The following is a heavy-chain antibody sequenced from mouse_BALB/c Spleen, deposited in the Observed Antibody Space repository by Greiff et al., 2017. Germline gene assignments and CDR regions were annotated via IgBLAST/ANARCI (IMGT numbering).Heavy chain of an antibody. J-gene: IGHJ2*01. CDR3: ARSGGNYLYYFDD. V-gene: IGHV5-17*02. Sequence: EVKLVESGGGLVQPGGSRKLSCAASGFTFSSFGMHWVRQAPEKGLEWVAYISSGSSTIYYADTVKGRFTISRDNPKNTLFLQMTSLRSEDTAMYYCARSGGNYLYYFDDWGQGTTLTVSS. CDR1: GFTFSSFG. CDR2: ISSGSSTI. D-gene: IGHD2-1*01.